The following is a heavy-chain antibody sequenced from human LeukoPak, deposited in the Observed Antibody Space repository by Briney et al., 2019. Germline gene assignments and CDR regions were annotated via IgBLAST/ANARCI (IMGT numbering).Heavy chain of an antibody. CDR1: GFTFSSYS. D-gene: IGHD3-16*02. Sequence: GGSLRLSCAASGFTFSSYSMNWVRQAPGKGLEWVSSISSSSSYIYYADSVKGRFTISRDNAKNSLYLQMNSLRAEDTAVYYCARDGGGGLRLGELSLDYWGQGTLVTVSS. V-gene: IGHV3-21*01. J-gene: IGHJ4*02. CDR3: ARDGGGGLRLGELSLDY. CDR2: ISSSSSYI.